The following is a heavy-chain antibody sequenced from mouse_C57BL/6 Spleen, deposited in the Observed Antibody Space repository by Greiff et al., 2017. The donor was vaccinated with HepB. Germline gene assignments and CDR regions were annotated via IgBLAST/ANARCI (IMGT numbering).Heavy chain of an antibody. CDR1: GFTFSSYA. D-gene: IGHD1-1*01. CDR2: ISDGGSYT. V-gene: IGHV5-4*01. Sequence: DVMLVESGGGLVKPGGSLKLSCAASGFTFSSYAMSWVRQTPEKRLEWVATISDGGSYTYYPDNVKGRFTISRDNAKNNLYLQMSHLKSEDTAMYYCARDRFITTVVATPFAYWGQGTLVTVSA. J-gene: IGHJ3*01. CDR3: ARDRFITTVVATPFAY.